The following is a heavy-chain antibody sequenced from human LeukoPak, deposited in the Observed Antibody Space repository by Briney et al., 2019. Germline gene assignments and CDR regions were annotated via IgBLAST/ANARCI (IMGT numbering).Heavy chain of an antibody. CDR2: IKGDGSST. D-gene: IGHD3-3*01. CDR3: ARDQYDTWSRRGNFDS. J-gene: IGHJ4*02. Sequence: PGGSLRLSCAASGFTFSSYWMHWVRQAPGKGLVWVSRIKGDGSSTTYADSVKGRFTISRDNAKNTLYLQMNSLRAEDTAVYYCARDQYDTWSRRGNFDSWGQGTLVIVSS. CDR1: GFTFSSYW. V-gene: IGHV3-74*01.